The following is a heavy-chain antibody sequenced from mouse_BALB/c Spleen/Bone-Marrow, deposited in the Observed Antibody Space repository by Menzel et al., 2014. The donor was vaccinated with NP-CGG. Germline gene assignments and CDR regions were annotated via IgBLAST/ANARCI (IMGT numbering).Heavy chain of an antibody. D-gene: IGHD2-4*01. CDR3: ARKGAMITHYYAMDY. V-gene: IGHV5-17*02. CDR2: ISNGSSTI. Sequence: EVKLEESGGGLVQPGASRKLSCAASGYTFTSFGMHWVSQAPEKGLEWVAYISNGSSTIYYADTVKGRSTMTRDNPKNTLFLQMTSLRSEDTALYYCARKGAMITHYYAMDYWGQGTSVTVSS. CDR1: GYTFTSFG. J-gene: IGHJ4*01.